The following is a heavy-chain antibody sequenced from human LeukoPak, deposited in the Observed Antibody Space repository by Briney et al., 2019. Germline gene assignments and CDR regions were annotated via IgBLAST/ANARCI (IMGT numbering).Heavy chain of an antibody. CDR3: ALTTVTTSFWYFDY. V-gene: IGHV3-9*01. Sequence: GRSLRLSCAASGFTFDDYAMHWVRQAPGKGLEWVSGISWNSGRIGYADSVKGRFTISRDNAKNSLYVQMNSPRAEDTAVYYCALTTVTTSFWYFDYWGQGTLVTVSS. CDR1: GFTFDDYA. J-gene: IGHJ4*02. D-gene: IGHD4-17*01. CDR2: ISWNSGRI.